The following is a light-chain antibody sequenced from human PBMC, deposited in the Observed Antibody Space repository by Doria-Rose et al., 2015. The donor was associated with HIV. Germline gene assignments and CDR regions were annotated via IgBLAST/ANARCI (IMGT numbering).Light chain of an antibody. V-gene: IGKV1-39*01. Sequence: TQSPSSLTTSVGDRVTITCRASQSISSYLNWYQQKPGKAPKVLIYVASSLQSGVPSRFSGSGSGTDFTPTVSSLQPEGFATYYCQQSYITPFTFGPGTKVDIK. CDR2: VAS. CDR1: QSISSY. J-gene: IGKJ3*01. CDR3: QQSYITPFT.